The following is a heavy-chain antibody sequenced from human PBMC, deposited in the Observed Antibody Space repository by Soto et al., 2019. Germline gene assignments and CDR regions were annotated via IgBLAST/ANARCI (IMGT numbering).Heavy chain of an antibody. V-gene: IGHV1-69*06. CDR3: AREGGGYCINGVCYFRYYYRMNV. CDR1: GGTFSSYA. D-gene: IGHD2-8*01. CDR2: IIPIFGTA. J-gene: IGHJ6*02. Sequence: GASVKVSCKASGGTFSSYAISWVRQAPGQGLEWMGGIIPIFGTANYAQKFQGRVTITADKSTSTAYMELSSLRSDDTAVYYCAREGGGYCINGVCYFRYYYRMNVWGQGTTVSVSS.